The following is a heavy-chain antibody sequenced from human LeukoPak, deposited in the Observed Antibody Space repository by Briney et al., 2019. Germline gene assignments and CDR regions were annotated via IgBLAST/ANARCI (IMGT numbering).Heavy chain of an antibody. J-gene: IGHJ4*02. Sequence: GGSLRLSCAASGFTFSSYSMNWVRQAPGKGLEWVSSISSSSSYIYYADSVKGRFTISRDNSKNTLYLQMNSLRAEDTAVYYCATAEGGYCSSTSCYGTFDYWGQGTLVTVSS. CDR3: ATAEGGYCSSTSCYGTFDY. D-gene: IGHD2-2*01. CDR2: ISSSSSYI. V-gene: IGHV3-21*01. CDR1: GFTFSSYS.